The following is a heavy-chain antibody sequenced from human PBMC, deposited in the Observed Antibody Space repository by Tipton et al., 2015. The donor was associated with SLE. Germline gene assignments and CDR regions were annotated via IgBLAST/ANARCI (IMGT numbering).Heavy chain of an antibody. CDR1: GGSISSGSYY. CDR3: VLGQVAFDI. CDR2: IYYSGST. V-gene: IGHV4-39*07. Sequence: LSLTCTVSGGSISSGSYYWSWIRQPAGKGLEWIGSIYYSGSTYYNPSLKSRVTISVDTSKNQFSLKLSSVTAADTAVYYCVLGQVAFDIWGQGTMVTVSS. J-gene: IGHJ3*02.